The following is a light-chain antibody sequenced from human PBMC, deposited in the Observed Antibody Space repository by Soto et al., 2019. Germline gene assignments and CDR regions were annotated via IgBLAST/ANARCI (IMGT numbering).Light chain of an antibody. Sequence: EIVMTQSPATLSVSLGERVTLSCRASQSVFSSLAWYQQKPGQAPRLLIYGAATRPIGIPARFSGSGSGTEFTLTISSLQSEDFAVYDCQQYHSWPALGRGTRVEIK. CDR1: QSVFSS. CDR3: QQYHSWPA. V-gene: IGKV3-15*01. CDR2: GAA. J-gene: IGKJ4*02.